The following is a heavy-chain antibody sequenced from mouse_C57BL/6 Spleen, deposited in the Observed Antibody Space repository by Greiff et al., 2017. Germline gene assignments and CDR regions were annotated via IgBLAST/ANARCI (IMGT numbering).Heavy chain of an antibody. Sequence: EVKLVESGGGLVKPGGSLKLSCAASGFTFSSYTMSWVRQTPEKRLEWVATISGGGGNTYYPDSVKGRFTISRDNAKNTLYLQMSSLRSEDTALYDCARHEGYGSSPFAYWGQGTLVTVSA. CDR2: ISGGGGNT. V-gene: IGHV5-9*01. J-gene: IGHJ3*01. CDR1: GFTFSSYT. CDR3: ARHEGYGSSPFAY. D-gene: IGHD1-1*01.